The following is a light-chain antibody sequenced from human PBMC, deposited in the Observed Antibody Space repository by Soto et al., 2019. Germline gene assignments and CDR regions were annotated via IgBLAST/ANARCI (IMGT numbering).Light chain of an antibody. CDR2: EVS. J-gene: IGLJ1*01. V-gene: IGLV2-23*02. CDR3: CSYAGSSTFSYV. CDR1: SSDVRSYNL. Sequence: QSVLTQPASVSGSPGQSITISCTGTSSDVRSYNLVSWYQQHPGKAPKLMIYEVSKRPSGVSNRFSGSKSGNTASLTISGLQAEDEADYYCCSYAGSSTFSYVFGTGTKVTVL.